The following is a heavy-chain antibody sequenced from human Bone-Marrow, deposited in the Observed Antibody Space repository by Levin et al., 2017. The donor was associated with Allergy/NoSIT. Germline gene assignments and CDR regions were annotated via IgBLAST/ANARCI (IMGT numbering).Heavy chain of an antibody. Sequence: NPGESLKISCAASGFTFSSYSMNWVRQAPGKGLEWVSSISSSSSYIYYADSVKGRFTISRDNAKNSLYLQMNSLRAEDTAVYYCARSYIVVVPAAILDWFDPWGQGTLVTVSS. V-gene: IGHV3-21*01. CDR3: ARSYIVVVPAAILDWFDP. CDR1: GFTFSSYS. D-gene: IGHD2-2*02. J-gene: IGHJ5*02. CDR2: ISSSSSYI.